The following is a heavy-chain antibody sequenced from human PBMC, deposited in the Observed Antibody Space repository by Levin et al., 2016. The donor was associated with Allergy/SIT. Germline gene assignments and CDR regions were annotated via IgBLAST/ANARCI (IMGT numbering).Heavy chain of an antibody. J-gene: IGHJ4*02. CDR2: IYYTGST. Sequence: SETLSLTCTVSGGSISSGDYFWSWIRQHPGKGLEWIGHIYYTGSTYYNPSLKSRVTISVDTSKNQFSLKLSSVTAADTAVYYCARDDNWNDGFDCWGQGTLVTVSS. D-gene: IGHD1-20*01. CDR1: GGSISSGDYF. V-gene: IGHV4-31*03. CDR3: ARDDNWNDGFDC.